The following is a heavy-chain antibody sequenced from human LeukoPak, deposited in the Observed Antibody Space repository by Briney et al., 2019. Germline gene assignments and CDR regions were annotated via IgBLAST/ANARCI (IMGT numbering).Heavy chain of an antibody. D-gene: IGHD6-19*01. CDR3: ARVEGSGWYGGRAFDI. V-gene: IGHV1-46*01. CDR1: GYALTNYY. Sequence: GASVKVSCKASGYALTNYYMSWVRQAPGQGPEWMGAIDPSSGNTQFAPKFEGRVTVTTDTSTSTVYMEMSSLRSDDTAMYYCARVEGSGWYGGRAFDIWGQGTMVTVSS. CDR2: IDPSSGNT. J-gene: IGHJ3*02.